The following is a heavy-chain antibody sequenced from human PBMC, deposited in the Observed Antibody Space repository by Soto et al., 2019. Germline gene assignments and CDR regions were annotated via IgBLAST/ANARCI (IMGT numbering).Heavy chain of an antibody. V-gene: IGHV3-48*01. CDR2: ISSSSSTI. D-gene: IGHD2-2*01. J-gene: IGHJ6*03. CDR3: ARDRVVVPAAMLSYYYYYMDV. CDR1: GFTFSSYS. Sequence: VQLVESGGGLVQPGGSLRLSCAASGFTFSSYSMNWVRQAPGKGLEWVSYISSSSSTIYYADSVKGRFTISRDNAKNSLYLQMNSLRAEDTAVYYCARDRVVVPAAMLSYYYYYMDVWGKGTTVTVSS.